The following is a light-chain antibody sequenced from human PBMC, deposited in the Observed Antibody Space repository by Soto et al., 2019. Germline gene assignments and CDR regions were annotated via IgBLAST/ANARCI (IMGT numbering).Light chain of an antibody. J-gene: IGKJ5*01. Sequence: DIQVTQSPSSLSASVGDRVTITCRASQSINTFLNWYQQRPGKAPNLLIYGASNLQSGVPSRFSGSGSGTDFTLTISSLQPEDFATYYCQQFNNYSITFGQGTRLEIK. CDR1: QSINTF. CDR3: QQFNNYSIT. CDR2: GAS. V-gene: IGKV1-39*01.